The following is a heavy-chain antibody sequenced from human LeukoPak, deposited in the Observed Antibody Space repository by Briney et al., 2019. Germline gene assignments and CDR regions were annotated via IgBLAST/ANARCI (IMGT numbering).Heavy chain of an antibody. V-gene: IGHV1-2*02. CDR1: GYTLTGYY. CDR2: INPNSGGT. Sequence: GASVKVSCKASGYTLTGYYMHWVRQAPGQGLEWMGWINPNSGGTNYAQKFQGRVTMTRDTSISTAYMELSRLRSDDTAVYYCARLLGGSYSNYFDYWGQGTLVTVSS. J-gene: IGHJ4*02. CDR3: ARLLGGSYSNYFDY. D-gene: IGHD1-26*01.